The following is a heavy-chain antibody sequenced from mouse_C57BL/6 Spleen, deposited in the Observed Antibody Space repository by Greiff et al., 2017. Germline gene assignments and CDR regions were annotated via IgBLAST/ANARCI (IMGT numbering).Heavy chain of an antibody. CDR3: ARSDYYGSSPWFAY. V-gene: IGHV5-17*01. J-gene: IGHJ3*01. D-gene: IGHD1-1*01. CDR2: ISSGSSTI. Sequence: EVHLVESGGGLVKPGGSLKLSCAASGFTFSDYGMHWVRQAPEKGLEWVAYISSGSSTIYYADTVKGRFTISRDNAKNTLFLQMTSLRSEDTAMYYCARSDYYGSSPWFAYWGQGTLVTVSA. CDR1: GFTFSDYG.